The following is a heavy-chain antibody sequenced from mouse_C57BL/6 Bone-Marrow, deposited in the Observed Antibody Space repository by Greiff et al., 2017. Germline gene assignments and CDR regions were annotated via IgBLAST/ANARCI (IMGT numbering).Heavy chain of an antibody. CDR2: IRNKANNHAT. CDR1: GFTFSDAW. D-gene: IGHD1-1*02. V-gene: IGHV6-6*01. Sequence: EVKLMESGGGLVQPGGSMKLSCAASGFTFSDAWMDWVRQSPEKGLEWVAEIRNKANNHATYYAESVKGRFTISRDDSKSSVYLQMNSLRAEDTGIYYWSRGPYGEGNLAWFAYWGQGTLVTVSA. J-gene: IGHJ3*01. CDR3: SRGPYGEGNLAWFAY.